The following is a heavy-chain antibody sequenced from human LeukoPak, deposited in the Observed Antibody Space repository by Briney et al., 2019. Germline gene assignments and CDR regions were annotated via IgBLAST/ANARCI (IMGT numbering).Heavy chain of an antibody. CDR3: ARGGSSGWNPIDY. Sequence: GGSLRLSCAASGFTFSSYAIHWVRQAPGKGLEWVAFISSDGSNTYYVDSVKGRFTISRDNSKNTLYLQMNSLRAEDTAVYYCARGGSSGWNPIDYWGQGTLVTVSS. CDR2: ISSDGSNT. V-gene: IGHV3-30*04. J-gene: IGHJ4*02. D-gene: IGHD6-19*01. CDR1: GFTFSSYA.